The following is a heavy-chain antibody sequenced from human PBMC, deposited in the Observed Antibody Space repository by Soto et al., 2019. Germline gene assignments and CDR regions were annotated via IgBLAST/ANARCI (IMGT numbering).Heavy chain of an antibody. D-gene: IGHD3-3*01. CDR1: GGSISSYY. Sequence: QVQLQESGPGLVKPSETLSLTCTVSGGSISSYYWSWIRQPPGKGLEWVGYIYYSGSTNYNPSLKSRVTISVDTSKNQFSLKLSSVTAADTAVYYCARVAGYYDFWSGYLDYWGQGTLVTVSS. CDR2: IYYSGST. J-gene: IGHJ4*02. V-gene: IGHV4-59*01. CDR3: ARVAGYYDFWSGYLDY.